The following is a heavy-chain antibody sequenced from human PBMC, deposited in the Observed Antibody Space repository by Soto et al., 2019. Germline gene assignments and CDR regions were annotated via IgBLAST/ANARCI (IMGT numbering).Heavy chain of an antibody. D-gene: IGHD6-19*01. Sequence: QVQLQESGPGLVKPSQTLSLTCTVSGVSISSGGYYWNWIRQHPGKGLEWIGYIYYTGSTFYNPSLRSRLTISLDMSKYQFSLNLYSVTAADTSVYYCAGYPVAAPLRALDIWGQGTMVTVSS. J-gene: IGHJ3*02. V-gene: IGHV4-31*03. CDR3: AGYPVAAPLRALDI. CDR1: GVSISSGGYY. CDR2: IYYTGST.